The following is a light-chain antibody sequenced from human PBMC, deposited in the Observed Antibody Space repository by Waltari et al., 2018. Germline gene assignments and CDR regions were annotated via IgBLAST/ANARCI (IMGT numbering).Light chain of an antibody. CDR2: KDS. J-gene: IGLJ6*01. CDR1: ALPKQY. Sequence: SYELTQPPSVSVSPGQTARITCSGAALPKQYAYWYQQKPGQAPVLVIYKDSERPSGIPERFSGSSSGTTVTLTISGVQAEDEADYYCQSADSSGTLNVFGSGTKVTVL. CDR3: QSADSSGTLNV. V-gene: IGLV3-25*03.